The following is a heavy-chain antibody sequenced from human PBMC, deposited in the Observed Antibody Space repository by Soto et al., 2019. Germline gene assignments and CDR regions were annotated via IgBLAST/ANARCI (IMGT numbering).Heavy chain of an antibody. D-gene: IGHD2-2*01. CDR1: GFTFSSYW. CDR3: AREPQYYGAAITHFDH. J-gene: IGHJ4*02. V-gene: IGHV3-7*01. CDR2: IKQDGSEK. Sequence: GGSLRLSCAASGFTFSSYWMSWVRQAPGKGLEWVANIKQDGSEKYYVDSVKGRFTISRDNAKNSLYLQMNSLRAEDTAVYYCAREPQYYGAAITHFDHWGQGTLVTLSS.